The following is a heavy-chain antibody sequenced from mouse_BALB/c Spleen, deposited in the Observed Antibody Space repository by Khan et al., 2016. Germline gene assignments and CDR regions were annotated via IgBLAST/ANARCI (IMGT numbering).Heavy chain of an antibody. Sequence: QVQLQQPGAELAKPGASVKMSCKASGYTFTSYWMHWVKQRPGQGLEWIGYINPSTGYSEYNQNFKDKATLTADKSSSTVYMQLSSLTSEDSAFXYCAGWAMITTFAYWGQGTLVTVSA. CDR2: INPSTGYS. J-gene: IGHJ3*01. CDR1: GYTFTSYW. V-gene: IGHV1-7*01. D-gene: IGHD2-4*01. CDR3: AGWAMITTFAY.